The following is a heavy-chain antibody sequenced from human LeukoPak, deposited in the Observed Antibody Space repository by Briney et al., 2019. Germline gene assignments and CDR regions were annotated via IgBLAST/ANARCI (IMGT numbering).Heavy chain of an antibody. J-gene: IGHJ5*02. D-gene: IGHD1-26*01. CDR2: ISYDGSNK. Sequence: GGSLRLSCAASGFTFSSYAMSWVRQAPGKGLEWVAVISYDGSNKYYADSVKGRFTISRDNSKNTLYLQMNSLRAEDTAVYYCAPNSGSPWGQGTLVTVSS. V-gene: IGHV3-30*03. CDR1: GFTFSSYA. CDR3: APNSGSP.